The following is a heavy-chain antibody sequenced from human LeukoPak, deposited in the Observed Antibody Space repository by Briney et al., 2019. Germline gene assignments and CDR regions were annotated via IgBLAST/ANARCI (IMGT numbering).Heavy chain of an antibody. Sequence: SETLSLTCTVSGGSISSGDYYWSWIRQPPGKGLEWIGYIYYSGSTYYNPSLKSRVTISVDTSKNQFSLKLSSVTAADTAVYYCARLKWGLWGGYFDYWGQGTLVTVSS. D-gene: IGHD2-21*01. CDR1: GGSISSGDYY. V-gene: IGHV4-30-4*01. CDR2: IYYSGST. J-gene: IGHJ4*02. CDR3: ARLKWGLWGGYFDY.